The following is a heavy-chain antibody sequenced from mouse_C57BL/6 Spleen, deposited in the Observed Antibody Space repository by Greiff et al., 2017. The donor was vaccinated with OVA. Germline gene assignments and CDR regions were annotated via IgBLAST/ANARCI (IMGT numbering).Heavy chain of an antibody. Sequence: QVQLKQPGAELVKPGASVKMSCKASGYTFTSYWITWVKQRPGQGLEWIGDIYPGSGSTNYNEKFKSKATLTVDTSSSTAYMQLSSLTSEDSAVYYCARLDYYGNYGYAMDYWGQGTSVTVSS. CDR3: ARLDYYGNYGYAMDY. D-gene: IGHD2-1*01. CDR2: IYPGSGST. J-gene: IGHJ4*01. CDR1: GYTFTSYW. V-gene: IGHV1-55*01.